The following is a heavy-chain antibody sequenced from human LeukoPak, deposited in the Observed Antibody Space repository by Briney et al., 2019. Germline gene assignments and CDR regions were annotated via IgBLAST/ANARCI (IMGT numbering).Heavy chain of an antibody. CDR1: GFTFTGYS. CDR2: ISSGSSII. D-gene: IGHD4-17*01. J-gene: IGHJ4*02. Sequence: PGGSLRLSCAASGFTFTGYSMNWVRQAPGQGLEWVSYISSGSSIIYYADSVKGRFTITRDNAKNSAYLQMNSLTGEDAAVYYCARGTVTQFDFWGQGTLVTVSS. V-gene: IGHV3-48*01. CDR3: ARGTVTQFDF.